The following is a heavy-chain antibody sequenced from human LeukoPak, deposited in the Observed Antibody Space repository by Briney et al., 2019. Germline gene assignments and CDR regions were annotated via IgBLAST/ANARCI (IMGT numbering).Heavy chain of an antibody. CDR2: IIPIFGTA. Sequence: SMKVSCKASAGTFRSYAISWIRQAPGQGLEWMGGIIPIFGTANYAQKFQGSVTITADESTSTAYMELSSLRSEDTAVYYCARDPVAPSYGGNSRGIWGQGTMVTVSS. CDR3: ARDPVAPSYGGNSRGI. D-gene: IGHD4-23*01. J-gene: IGHJ3*02. V-gene: IGHV1-69*01. CDR1: AGTFRSYA.